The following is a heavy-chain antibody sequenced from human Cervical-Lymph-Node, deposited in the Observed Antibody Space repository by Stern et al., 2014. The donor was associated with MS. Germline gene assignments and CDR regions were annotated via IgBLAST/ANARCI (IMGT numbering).Heavy chain of an antibody. CDR1: GGSVSSSSHY. CDR3: ARALPQSSGIGVSYYFDY. V-gene: IGHV4-39*01. CDR2: MYYAGNT. D-gene: IGHD6-19*01. J-gene: IGHJ4*02. Sequence: QVQLQESGPGLVKPSETLSLTCTVSGGSVSSSSHYWAWIRQPPGKWLEWLGSMYYAGNTYYNPPLRSRVTLPVDTSKNQVSLNLISVTAADTAVYYCARALPQSSGIGVSYYFDYWGQGALVTVSS.